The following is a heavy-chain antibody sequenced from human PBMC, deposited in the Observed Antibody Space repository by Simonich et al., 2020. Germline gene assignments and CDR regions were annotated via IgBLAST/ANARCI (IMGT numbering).Heavy chain of an antibody. CDR2: ISSSGSTI. CDR3: ARHYYGDYYFDY. D-gene: IGHD4-17*01. CDR1: GFTFSSYE. J-gene: IGHJ4*02. Sequence: EVQLVESGGGLVQPGGSLRLSCAASGFTFSSYEMNWVRQAPGKGWEGVSYISSSGSTIYYADPVKGRFTISRDNAKNSLYLQMNSLRAEDTAVYYCARHYYGDYYFDYWGQGTLVTVSS. V-gene: IGHV3-48*03.